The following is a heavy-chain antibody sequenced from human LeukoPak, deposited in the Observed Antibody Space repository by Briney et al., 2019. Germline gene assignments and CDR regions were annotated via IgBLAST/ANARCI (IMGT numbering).Heavy chain of an antibody. D-gene: IGHD2-15*01. Sequence: GGSLRLSCAASGFTLSTYEMTWVRQAPGKGLEWVSVITSSGSPTFYADSVKGRFTIFRDTAKNSLYLQMNNLRGEDTAVYYCARDVSSSTRAFDIWGQGTMVAVS. CDR3: ARDVSSSTRAFDI. J-gene: IGHJ3*02. CDR1: GFTLSTYE. V-gene: IGHV3-48*03. CDR2: ITSSGSPT.